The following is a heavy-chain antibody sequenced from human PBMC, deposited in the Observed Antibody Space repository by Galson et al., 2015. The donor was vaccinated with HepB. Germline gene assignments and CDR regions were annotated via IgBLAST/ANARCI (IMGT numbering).Heavy chain of an antibody. J-gene: IGHJ4*02. CDR2: IIPIFGTA. V-gene: IGHV1-69*13. D-gene: IGHD6-19*01. Sequence: SVKVSCKASGGTFSSYAISRWRPTPGQGLEWMRGIIPIFGTANYAQKFQGRVTITADESTSTAYMELSSLRSEDTAVYYCARDLSSGSGSAYWGKGTLVTVSS. CDR3: ARDLSSGSGSAY. CDR1: GGTFSSYA.